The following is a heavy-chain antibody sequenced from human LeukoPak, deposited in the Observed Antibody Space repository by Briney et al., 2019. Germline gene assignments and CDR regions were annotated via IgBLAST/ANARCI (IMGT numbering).Heavy chain of an antibody. CDR3: ARGSSSWPYYYYYGMDV. CDR1: GGSISSYY. CDR2: IYYSGST. D-gene: IGHD6-13*01. Sequence: SETLSLTCTVSGGSISSYYWSWIRQPPGKGLEWIGYIYYSGSTNYNPSLKSRVTISVGTSKNQFSLKLSSVTAADTAVYYCARGSSSWPYYYYYGMDVWGQGTTVTVSS. J-gene: IGHJ6*02. V-gene: IGHV4-59*01.